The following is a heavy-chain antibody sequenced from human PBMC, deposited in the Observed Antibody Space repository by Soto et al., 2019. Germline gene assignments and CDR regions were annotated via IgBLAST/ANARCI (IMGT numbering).Heavy chain of an antibody. Sequence: QITLNESGPTQVKPRQTLTLTCTFSGFSLTTSGVGVGWIRQSPGKAPEWLALIYWDDDKRYSPSLKSRLTITKDTTKNQGVLTMADLDPADTATYYVAHRVLRTVFGLVTTTAFNFNSWGQETPVAVSS. J-gene: IGHJ4*02. V-gene: IGHV2-5*02. D-gene: IGHD3-3*01. CDR1: GFSLTTSGVG. CDR3: AHRVLRTVFGLVTTTAFNFNS. CDR2: IYWDDDK.